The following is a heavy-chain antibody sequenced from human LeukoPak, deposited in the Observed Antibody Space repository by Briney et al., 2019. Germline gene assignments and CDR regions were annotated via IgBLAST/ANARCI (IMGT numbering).Heavy chain of an antibody. Sequence: PSETLSLTCTVSGGSISSGDYYWSWIRQPPGKGLEWIGYIYYSGSTNYNPSLKSRVTISVDTSKNQFSLKLSSVTAADTAVYYCARHGAKDDYVWGSPFWGQGTLVTVSS. CDR1: GGSISSGDYY. CDR3: ARHGAKDDYVWGSPF. V-gene: IGHV4-61*08. CDR2: IYYSGST. J-gene: IGHJ4*02. D-gene: IGHD3-16*01.